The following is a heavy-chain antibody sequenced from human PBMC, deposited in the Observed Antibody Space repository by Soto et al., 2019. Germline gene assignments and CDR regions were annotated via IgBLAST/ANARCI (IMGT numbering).Heavy chain of an antibody. CDR3: ARAYRPVLRYFDWPKRGYFDY. V-gene: IGHV1-3*01. D-gene: IGHD3-9*01. CDR1: GYTFTSYA. J-gene: IGHJ4*02. Sequence: ASVKVSCKASGYTFTSYAMHWVRQAPGQRLEWMGWINAGNGNTKYSQKFQGRVTITRDTSASTAYMELSSLRSEDTAVYYCARAYRPVLRYFDWPKRGYFDYWGQGTLVTVSS. CDR2: INAGNGNT.